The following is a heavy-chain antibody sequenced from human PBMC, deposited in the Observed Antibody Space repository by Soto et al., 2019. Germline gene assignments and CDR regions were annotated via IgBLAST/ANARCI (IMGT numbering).Heavy chain of an antibody. CDR2: IYYSWST. J-gene: IGHJ6*02. D-gene: IGHD3-3*01. Sequence: ASETLSPTCTVSGGSVSSGSYYWSWIRQPPGKGLEWIWYIYYSWSTNYNPSLKSRVTISVDTSKNQFSLKLSSVTAADTAVYYCARAKDPQRFWSGYYIPRSEYSYSGMDVWGQGTTVTVSS. CDR1: GGSVSSGSYY. CDR3: ARAKDPQRFWSGYYIPRSEYSYSGMDV. V-gene: IGHV4-61*01.